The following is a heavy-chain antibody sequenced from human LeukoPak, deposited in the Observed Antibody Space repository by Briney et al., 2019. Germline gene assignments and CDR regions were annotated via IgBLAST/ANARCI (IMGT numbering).Heavy chain of an antibody. CDR3: ARPYSSGWRGAFDV. V-gene: IGHV4-59*01. Sequence: KSSETLSLTCTVSGGSISSYYWSWIRQPPGKGLEWIGNIYYTGSTNYNPSLKSRVTISVDTSKNQFSLRLSSVTAADTAVYYCARPYSSGWRGAFDVWGQGTMVTVSS. J-gene: IGHJ3*01. CDR1: GGSISSYY. D-gene: IGHD6-25*01. CDR2: IYYTGST.